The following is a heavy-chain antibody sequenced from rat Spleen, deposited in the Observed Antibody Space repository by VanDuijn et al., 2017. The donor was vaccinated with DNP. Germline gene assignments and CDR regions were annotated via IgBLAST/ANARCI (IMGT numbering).Heavy chain of an antibody. J-gene: IGHJ4*01. D-gene: IGHD1-11*01. CDR3: ASSTVGNAMDA. CDR2: IKGDSSVI. V-gene: IGHV4-2*01. CDR1: GLNFSAYW. Sequence: EVKLVESGGGLVQPGRSLKISCEASGLNFSAYWMGWVRQAPGRGLEWIGEIKGDSSVINHNPSLRDRFTISRDNAQNTLYLQMSKLGSEDTAIYYCASSTVGNAMDAWGQGTSVTVSS.